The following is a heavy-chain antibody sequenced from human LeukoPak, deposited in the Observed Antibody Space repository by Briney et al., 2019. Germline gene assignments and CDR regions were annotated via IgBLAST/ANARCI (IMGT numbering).Heavy chain of an antibody. J-gene: IGHJ4*02. CDR1: GCTFSSYW. Sequence: PGGSLRLSCAPSGCTFSSYWMSWVRQAPGKGLDWVANIKQDRSEKYYVDSVKRQLTTPRDNAKPSLYLQMTSLRAEDTAVYYCARDDYGDYTDYWGQGTLVTVSS. D-gene: IGHD4-17*01. V-gene: IGHV3-7*01. CDR3: ARDDYGDYTDY. CDR2: IKQDRSEK.